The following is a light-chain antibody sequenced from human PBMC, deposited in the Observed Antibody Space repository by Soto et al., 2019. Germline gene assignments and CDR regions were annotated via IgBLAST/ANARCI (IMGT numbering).Light chain of an antibody. CDR1: QDINNY. Sequence: QMTQSPPSRSASVGDRVTITCQASQDINNYLNWYQQKAGKAPKLLIYVVSTLQSGVPSRFSGGGSGTDFTLTISSLQPEDFATYYCLQDYTYPLTFGGGTRLEIK. V-gene: IGKV1-6*01. CDR3: LQDYTYPLT. CDR2: VVS. J-gene: IGKJ5*01.